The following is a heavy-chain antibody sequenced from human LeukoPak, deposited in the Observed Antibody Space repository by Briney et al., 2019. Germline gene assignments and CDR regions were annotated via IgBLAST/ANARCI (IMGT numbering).Heavy chain of an antibody. CDR1: GYTFTSYG. Sequence: GASVKVSCKASGYTFTSYGISWVRQAPGQWLEWMGWISAYNGNTNYAQKLQGRVTMTTDTSTSTDYMELRSLRSDDTAVYYCARDATYGPTFDYWGQGTLVTVSS. J-gene: IGHJ4*02. CDR2: ISAYNGNT. CDR3: ARDATYGPTFDY. V-gene: IGHV1-18*01. D-gene: IGHD3-10*01.